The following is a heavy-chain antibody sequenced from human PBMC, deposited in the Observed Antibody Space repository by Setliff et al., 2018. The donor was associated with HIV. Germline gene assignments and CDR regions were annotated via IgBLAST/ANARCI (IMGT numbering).Heavy chain of an antibody. Sequence: PGGSLRLSCAASGFTFSNAWMSWVRQAPGKGLEWVGRIKSKTDGGTTDYAAPGKGRFTISRDNSKNTLYLQMNSLRAEDTAVYYCASDFYDSGSYGHWGQGTLVTVSS. V-gene: IGHV3-15*01. CDR3: ASDFYDSGSYGH. J-gene: IGHJ4*02. CDR1: GFTFSNAW. D-gene: IGHD3-10*01. CDR2: IKSKTDGGTT.